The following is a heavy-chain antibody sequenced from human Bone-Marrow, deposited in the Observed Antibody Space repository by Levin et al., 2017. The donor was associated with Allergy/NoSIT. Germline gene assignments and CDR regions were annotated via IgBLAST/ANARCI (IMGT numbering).Heavy chain of an antibody. CDR1: GFTFSDSY. Sequence: GGSLRLSCAASGFTFSDSYMSWLRQAPGKGLEWLSHISNTGSYTNYADSVKGRLTISRDNSKNSLYLQMNSLRAEDTAVYYCVRDQYSSTWWGAFDIWGQGTMVTVSS. CDR2: ISNTGSYT. J-gene: IGHJ3*02. D-gene: IGHD6-13*01. V-gene: IGHV3-11*05. CDR3: VRDQYSSTWWGAFDI.